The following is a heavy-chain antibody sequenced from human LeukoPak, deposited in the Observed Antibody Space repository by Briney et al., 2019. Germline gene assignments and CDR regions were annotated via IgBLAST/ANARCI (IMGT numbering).Heavy chain of an antibody. D-gene: IGHD3-3*01. Sequence: GGSLRLSCAASGFTFSSYAVSWVRQAPGKGLEWVSAISGSGGSTYYADSVKGRFTISRDNSKNTLYLQMNSLRAEDTAVYYCAKVQRFLEWFFDYWGQGTLVTVSS. CDR2: ISGSGGST. J-gene: IGHJ4*02. V-gene: IGHV3-23*01. CDR1: GFTFSSYA. CDR3: AKVQRFLEWFFDY.